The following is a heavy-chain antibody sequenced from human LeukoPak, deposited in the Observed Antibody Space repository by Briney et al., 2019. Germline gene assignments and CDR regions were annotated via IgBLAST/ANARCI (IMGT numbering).Heavy chain of an antibody. CDR1: GFTFSDSP. V-gene: IGHV3-30-3*01. Sequence: GGSLRLSCAASGFTFSDSPMHWVRHAPGKGLEWVAVFSSDGSNKYYADSVKGRFTISRDNSKNTLYLQMSSLRVEDTAVYFCARGPQGNTTWSFPYWGQGTLVSVSS. J-gene: IGHJ4*02. D-gene: IGHD1/OR15-1a*01. CDR3: ARGPQGNTTWSFPY. CDR2: FSSDGSNK.